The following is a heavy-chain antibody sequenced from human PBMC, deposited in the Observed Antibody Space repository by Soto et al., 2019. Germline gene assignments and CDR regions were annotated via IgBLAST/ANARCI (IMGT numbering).Heavy chain of an antibody. D-gene: IGHD3-3*01. Sequence: QVQLQESGPGLVKPSQTLSLTCTVSGGSISSGDYYWSWIRQHPGKGLEWIGYIYYSGSTYYNPSLKSRVTTSVDPSKNQFSRKLSSVTAADTAVYYCARWWSGSRQGFDPWGQGTLVTVSS. CDR3: ARWWSGSRQGFDP. CDR1: GGSISSGDYY. J-gene: IGHJ5*02. CDR2: IYYSGST. V-gene: IGHV4-31*03.